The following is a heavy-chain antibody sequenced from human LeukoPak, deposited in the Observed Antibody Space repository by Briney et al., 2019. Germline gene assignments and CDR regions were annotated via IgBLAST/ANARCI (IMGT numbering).Heavy chain of an antibody. D-gene: IGHD3-10*01. CDR2: ISSSGSTI. CDR1: GFTFNIYE. V-gene: IGHV3-48*03. CDR3: ARGGDYYGSGSYPLDY. J-gene: IGHJ4*02. Sequence: GGSLRLSCAASGFTFNIYEMNWVRQAPGKGLEWVSYISSSGSTIFYADSVKGRFTISRDNAKNSLYLRMNSLRAEDTAVYYCARGGDYYGSGSYPLDYWGQGTLVTVSS.